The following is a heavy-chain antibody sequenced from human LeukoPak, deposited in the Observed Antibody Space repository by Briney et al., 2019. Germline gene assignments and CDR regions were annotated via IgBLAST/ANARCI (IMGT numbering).Heavy chain of an antibody. CDR2: ISGSGGST. CDR3: AKDFRTRQYDILTGYSSFDY. Sequence: GGSLRLSCAASGFTFSSYAMSWVRQAPGKGLEWVSAISGSGGSTYYADSVKGRFTISRDNSKNTLYLQMNSLRAEDTAVYYCAKDFRTRQYDILTGYSSFDYWGQGTLVTVSS. V-gene: IGHV3-23*01. J-gene: IGHJ4*02. D-gene: IGHD3-9*01. CDR1: GFTFSSYA.